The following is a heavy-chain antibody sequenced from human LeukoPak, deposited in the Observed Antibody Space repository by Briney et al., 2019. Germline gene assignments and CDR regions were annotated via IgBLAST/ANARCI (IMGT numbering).Heavy chain of an antibody. CDR1: GGSFSGYY. V-gene: IGHV4-34*01. CDR2: IYHSGST. D-gene: IGHD3-3*01. Sequence: SETLSLTCAVYGGSFSGYYWSWIRQPPGKGLEWTGSIYHSGSTYYNPSLKSRVTISVDTSKNQFSLKLSSVTAADTAVYYCAREALRFLEWGNYYFDYWGQGTLVTVSS. J-gene: IGHJ4*02. CDR3: AREALRFLEWGNYYFDY.